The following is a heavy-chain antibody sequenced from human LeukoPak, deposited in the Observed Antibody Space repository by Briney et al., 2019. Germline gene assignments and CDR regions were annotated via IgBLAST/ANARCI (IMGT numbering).Heavy chain of an antibody. J-gene: IGHJ3*02. D-gene: IGHD3-22*01. Sequence: PGGSLRLSCAASGFTFSSYAMSWVRRAPGKGLEWVSGISGSGGNTYFADSVRGRFTISRDNSQNTVYLQMSSLRAGDTAVYYCARGQYYDSSGYSDDAFDIWGQGTMVTVSS. CDR2: ISGSGGNT. CDR1: GFTFSSYA. V-gene: IGHV3-23*01. CDR3: ARGQYYDSSGYSDDAFDI.